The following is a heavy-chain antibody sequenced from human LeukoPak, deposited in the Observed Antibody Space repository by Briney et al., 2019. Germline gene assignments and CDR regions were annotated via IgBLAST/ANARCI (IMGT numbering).Heavy chain of an antibody. CDR1: GFTFSSYG. D-gene: IGHD3-22*01. CDR2: IRSDGTTK. CDR3: AKDVYDGSGYHFDY. Sequence: QTGGSLRLSCVASGFTFSSYGMHWVRQPPGKGLEWVAFIRSDGTTKYYADSVKGRFTISRDNAKNTLYLQMNSLRGEDTAVYYCAKDVYDGSGYHFDYWGQGTLVTVSS. J-gene: IGHJ4*02. V-gene: IGHV3-30*02.